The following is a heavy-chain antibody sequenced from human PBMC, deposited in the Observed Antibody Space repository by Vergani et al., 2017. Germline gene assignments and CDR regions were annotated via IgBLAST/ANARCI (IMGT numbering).Heavy chain of an antibody. CDR1: GFTVSSNY. V-gene: IGHV3-74*01. J-gene: IGHJ4*02. CDR2: INSDGSST. D-gene: IGHD3-22*01. Sequence: EVQLVESGGGLVQPGGSLRLSCAASGFTVSSNYMSWVRQAPGKGLEWVSRINSDGSSTSYADSVKGRFTISRDNAKNTLYLQMNSLRAEDTAVYYCARDYYDSSGYAAAFDYWGQGTLVTVSS. CDR3: ARDYYDSSGYAAAFDY.